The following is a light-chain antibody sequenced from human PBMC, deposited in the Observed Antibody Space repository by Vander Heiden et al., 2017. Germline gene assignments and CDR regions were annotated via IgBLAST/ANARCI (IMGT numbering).Light chain of an antibody. Sequence: QSALTQPASVSGSPGQSITISCTGTSSDIGSFDYVSWYQQHPGKAPNLIIYEVSNRPTGVSVRFSGSKSGNTASLTISGLQAEDEADYYCLSYTSDSTYAFATGTRVTVL. V-gene: IGLV2-14*01. CDR2: EVS. J-gene: IGLJ1*01. CDR1: SSDIGSFDY. CDR3: LSYTSDSTYA.